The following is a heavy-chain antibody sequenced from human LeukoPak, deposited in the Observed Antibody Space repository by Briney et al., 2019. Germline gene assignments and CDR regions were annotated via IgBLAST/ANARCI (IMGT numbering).Heavy chain of an antibody. Sequence: PSETLSLTCVVSGYSISNDYYWGWIRQPPGKGLEWIGNIYHSGGSYYNPSLKSRVTILVNTSKNQFSLKLSSVTAADTAVYYCAKAGTTGIHHWFDPWGQGNLVTVSS. D-gene: IGHD1-1*01. CDR2: IYHSGGS. CDR3: AKAGTTGIHHWFDP. V-gene: IGHV4-38-2*01. J-gene: IGHJ5*02. CDR1: GYSISNDYY.